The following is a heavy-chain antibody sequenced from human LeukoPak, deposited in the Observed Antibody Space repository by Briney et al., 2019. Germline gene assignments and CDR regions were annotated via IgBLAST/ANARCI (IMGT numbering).Heavy chain of an antibody. V-gene: IGHV3-7*01. CDR1: GFTFRNYW. Sequence: GGSLRLSCAASGFTFRNYWMSWVRQAPGTGLEWVANIKQDGSDRNYVTSVRGRFTISRDNAESSLYLQMNSLRVEDTAVYYCTKAGPRRDGYNSDYWGQGTLVTVSS. D-gene: IGHD5-24*01. J-gene: IGHJ4*02. CDR3: TKAGPRRDGYNSDY. CDR2: IKQDGSDR.